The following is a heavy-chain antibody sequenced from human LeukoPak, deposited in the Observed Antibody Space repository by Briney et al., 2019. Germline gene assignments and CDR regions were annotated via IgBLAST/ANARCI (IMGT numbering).Heavy chain of an antibody. CDR1: GYTFTGYY. Sequence: ASVKVSCKASGYTFTGYYMHWVRQAPGQGLEWMGIINPSGGSTSYAQKFQGRVTMTRDTSTSTVYMELSSLRSEDTAVYYCLAAAGTDFDYWGQGTLVTVSS. CDR2: INPSGGST. D-gene: IGHD6-13*01. J-gene: IGHJ4*02. V-gene: IGHV1-46*01. CDR3: LAAAGTDFDY.